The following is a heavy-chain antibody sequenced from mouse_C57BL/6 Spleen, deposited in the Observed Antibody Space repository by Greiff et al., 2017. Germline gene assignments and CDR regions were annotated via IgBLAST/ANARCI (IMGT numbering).Heavy chain of an antibody. Sequence: EVKLEESGGGLVKPGGSLKLSCAASGFTFSSYAMSWVRQTPEKRLEWVATISDGGSYTYYPDNVKGRFTISRDNAKNNLYLQMSHLKSEDTAMYYCARDYYGSRGYYAMDYWGQGTSVTVSS. V-gene: IGHV5-4*01. J-gene: IGHJ4*01. D-gene: IGHD1-1*01. CDR1: GFTFSSYA. CDR3: ARDYYGSRGYYAMDY. CDR2: ISDGGSYT.